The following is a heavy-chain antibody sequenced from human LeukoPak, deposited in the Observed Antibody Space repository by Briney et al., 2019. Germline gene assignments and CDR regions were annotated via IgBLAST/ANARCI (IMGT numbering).Heavy chain of an antibody. V-gene: IGHV4-59*01. J-gene: IGHJ5*02. D-gene: IGHD3-9*01. Sequence: SETLPLTCTVSGGSISSYYWNWIRQPPGKGLEWIGYIYYSGSTNYNPSLKSRVTISVDTSKNQFSLKLSSVTAADTAVYYCARDQNDILTGYYNWFDPWGQGTLVTVSS. CDR3: ARDQNDILTGYYNWFDP. CDR1: GGSISSYY. CDR2: IYYSGST.